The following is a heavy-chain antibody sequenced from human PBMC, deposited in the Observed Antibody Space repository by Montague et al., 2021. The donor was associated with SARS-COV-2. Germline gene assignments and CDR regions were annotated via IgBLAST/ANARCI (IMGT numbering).Heavy chain of an antibody. CDR3: ARILGTYYDFWSGERAIDAFDI. V-gene: IGHV4-61*02. CDR1: GGSISSGSYY. D-gene: IGHD3-3*01. CDR2: IYTSGST. Sequence: TLSLTCTVSGGSISSGSYYWSWLRQPAGKGLEWIGRIYTSGSTNYNPSLKSRVTISVDTSKNQFSLKLSSVTAADTAVYYCARILGTYYDFWSGERAIDAFDIWGQGTMVTVSS. J-gene: IGHJ3*02.